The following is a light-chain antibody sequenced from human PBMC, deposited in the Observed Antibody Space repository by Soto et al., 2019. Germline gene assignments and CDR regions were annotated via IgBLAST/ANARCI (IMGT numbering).Light chain of an antibody. CDR3: QQLNIDSYPIT. CDR2: AAS. V-gene: IGKV1-9*01. Sequence: IQLTQSPSSLSASIGDRVTITCRASQGISSFLAWYQQKPGKAPKLLIYAASTLQSRIPSRFSGSGSGTDFTLTISSLQPEDFATYYCQQLNIDSYPITFGQGTRLEIK. J-gene: IGKJ5*01. CDR1: QGISSF.